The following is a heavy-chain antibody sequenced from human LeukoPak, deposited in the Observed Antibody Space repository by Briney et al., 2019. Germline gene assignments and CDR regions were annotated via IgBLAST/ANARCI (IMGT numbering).Heavy chain of an antibody. J-gene: IGHJ6*03. Sequence: GGSLRLSCAASGLTFSSYWMSWARQAPGKGREWVATIRQDGSQKYYVDSAKGRFTISRDNAKNSLYLQMNSLRAEDTALYYCAREKVTTDNYYYMDVWGKGTTVTVSS. CDR3: AREKVTTDNYYYMDV. V-gene: IGHV3-7*03. CDR2: IRQDGSQK. D-gene: IGHD4-11*01. CDR1: GLTFSSYW.